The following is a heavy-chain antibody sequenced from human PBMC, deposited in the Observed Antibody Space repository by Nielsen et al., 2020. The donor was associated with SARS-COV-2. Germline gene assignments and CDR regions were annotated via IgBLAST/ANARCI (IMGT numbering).Heavy chain of an antibody. CDR2: ISGSGGST. CDR3: ARGVTIAAAGTYYYYGMDV. Sequence: VRQAPGKGLEWVSGISGSGGSTYHADSVRGRFTISRDNSKNTLYLQMNSLRAEDTAVYYCARGVTIAAAGTYYYYGMDVWGQGTTVTVSS. V-gene: IGHV3-23*01. J-gene: IGHJ6*02. D-gene: IGHD6-13*01.